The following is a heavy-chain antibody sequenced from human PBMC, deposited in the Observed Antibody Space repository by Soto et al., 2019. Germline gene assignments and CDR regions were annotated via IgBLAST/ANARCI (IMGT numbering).Heavy chain of an antibody. J-gene: IGHJ5*02. CDR3: ARGGGLAYCGGDCLYNWFDP. D-gene: IGHD2-21*02. V-gene: IGHV4-30-4*01. CDR1: GGSISSGDYY. CDR2: RSYSGST. Sequence: QVQLQESGPGLVKPSQTLSLTCTVSGGSISSGDYYWSWVRQHPGKGLEWVGYRSYSGSTYYNPSLKSRINIGVGTAWKQFPLKPRSVTAADTAVYYCARGGGLAYCGGDCLYNWFDPWGQGTLVTVSS.